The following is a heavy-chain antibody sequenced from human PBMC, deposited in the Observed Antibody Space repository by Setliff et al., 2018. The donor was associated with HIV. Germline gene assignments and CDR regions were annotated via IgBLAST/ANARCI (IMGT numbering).Heavy chain of an antibody. CDR2: VHSYGSV. J-gene: IGHJ1*01. CDR3: ARHGDYEYFQH. Sequence: SETLSLTCSVSGGSISSSNYCWGWLRQPPGKGLEWIGSVHSYGSVYYNPSLQSRVTVSVDTSKNRFSLNLRSVTATDTAIYYCARHGDYEYFQHWGRGTPVTVSS. V-gene: IGHV4-39*01. D-gene: IGHD4-17*01. CDR1: GGSISSSNYC.